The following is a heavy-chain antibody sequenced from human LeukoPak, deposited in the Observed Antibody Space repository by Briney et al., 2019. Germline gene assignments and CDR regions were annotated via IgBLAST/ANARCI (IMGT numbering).Heavy chain of an antibody. D-gene: IGHD6-13*01. J-gene: IGHJ4*02. Sequence: GASVKVSCKASGYTFTGYYMHWVRQAPGQGLEWMGWMNPNSGNTGYAQKFQGRVTMTRNTSISTAYMELSSLRSEDTAVYYCARGGIAAAGTYQYWGQGTLVTVSS. V-gene: IGHV1-8*02. CDR3: ARGGIAAAGTYQY. CDR2: MNPNSGNT. CDR1: GYTFTGYY.